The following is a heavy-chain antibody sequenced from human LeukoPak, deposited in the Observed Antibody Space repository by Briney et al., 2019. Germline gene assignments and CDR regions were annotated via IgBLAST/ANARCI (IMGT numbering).Heavy chain of an antibody. CDR1: GFTVSTNY. CDR2: IYSGGST. CDR3: ARDAGGYGMDV. V-gene: IGHV3-66*01. J-gene: IGHJ6*02. Sequence: PGGSLRLSCAASGFTVSTNYMSWVRQAPGKGLEWVSVIYSGGSTYYADSVKGRFTISRDNSKDTLYLQMNSLRAEDTAVYYCARDAGGYGMDVWGQGTTVTVSS. D-gene: IGHD2-8*02.